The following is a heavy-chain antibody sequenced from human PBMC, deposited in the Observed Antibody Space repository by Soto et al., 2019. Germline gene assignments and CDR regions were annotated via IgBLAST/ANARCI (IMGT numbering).Heavy chain of an antibody. D-gene: IGHD3-9*01. Sequence: PGGSLSLSCAASGFTVSGNDMSWVRQAPGKGLEWVSVIYGGGNTYYADSVKGRFTISRDNSKNTLYLQMNSLRVEDTAIYYCAIYDLLTGYFDHWGQGTLVTVSS. CDR2: IYGGGNT. J-gene: IGHJ4*02. CDR3: AIYDLLTGYFDH. V-gene: IGHV3-66*01. CDR1: GFTVSGND.